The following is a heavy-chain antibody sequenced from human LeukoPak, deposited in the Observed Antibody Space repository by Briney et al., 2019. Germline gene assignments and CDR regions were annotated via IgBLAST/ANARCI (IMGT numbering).Heavy chain of an antibody. V-gene: IGHV1-2*02. CDR3: ARPYTIFGVAYVGY. J-gene: IGHJ4*02. CDR2: INPNSGGT. D-gene: IGHD3-3*01. Sequence: ASVKVSCKASGYTFTGYYMHWVRQAPGQGLEWMGWINPNSGGTNYAQKFQGRVTMTRDTSISTAYMELSRLRSDDTAVYYCARPYTIFGVAYVGYWGQGTLVTVSS. CDR1: GYTFTGYY.